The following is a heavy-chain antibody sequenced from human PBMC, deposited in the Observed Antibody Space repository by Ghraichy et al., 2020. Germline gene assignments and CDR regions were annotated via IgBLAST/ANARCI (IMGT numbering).Heavy chain of an antibody. V-gene: IGHV4-34*01. CDR2: INHSGST. CDR3: ARRVSAARPGYYYYMDV. J-gene: IGHJ6*03. Sequence: SQTLSLTCAVYGGSFSGYYWSWIRQPPGKGLEWIGEINHSGSTNYNPSLKSRVTISVDTSKNQFSLKLSSVTAADTAVYYCARRVSAARPGYYYYMDVWGKGTTVTVSS. CDR1: GGSFSGYY. D-gene: IGHD6-6*01.